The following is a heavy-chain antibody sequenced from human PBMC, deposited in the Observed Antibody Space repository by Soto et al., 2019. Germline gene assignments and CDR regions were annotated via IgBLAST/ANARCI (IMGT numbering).Heavy chain of an antibody. Sequence: ASVKVSCKVSGYTLTELSMHWVRQAPGKGLEWMGGFDPEDGETIYAQKFQGRVTMTEDTSTDTAYMELSSLRSEDTAVYYCATERVLIGTEFNWFDPWGQGTLVTVYS. CDR3: ATERVLIGTEFNWFDP. V-gene: IGHV1-24*01. CDR1: GYTLTELS. CDR2: FDPEDGET. J-gene: IGHJ5*02. D-gene: IGHD3-22*01.